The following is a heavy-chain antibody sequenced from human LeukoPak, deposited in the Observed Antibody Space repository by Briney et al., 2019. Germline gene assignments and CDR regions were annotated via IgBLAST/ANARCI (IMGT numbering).Heavy chain of an antibody. CDR2: IIPIFGTA. Sequence: SVTVSCTASGGTFSSYAISWVRQAPGQGLEWMGGIIPIFGTANYAQKFQGRVTITADESTSTAYMELSSLRSEDTAVYYCARGLNYYDSSGYSFLFDYWGQGTLVTVSS. D-gene: IGHD3-22*01. CDR3: ARGLNYYDSSGYSFLFDY. V-gene: IGHV1-69*13. J-gene: IGHJ4*02. CDR1: GGTFSSYA.